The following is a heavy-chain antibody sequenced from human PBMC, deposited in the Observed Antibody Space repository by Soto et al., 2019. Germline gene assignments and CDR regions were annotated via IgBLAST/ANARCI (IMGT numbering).Heavy chain of an antibody. J-gene: IGHJ5*02. CDR3: ARVDSSSWYNWFDP. Sequence: ASVKVSCKASGGSLSTNPISWVRQAPGQGLEWMGGAGSGTGPGNHAQKLQGRVTMTTDTSTSTAYMELRSLRSDDTAVYYCARVDSSSWYNWFDPWGQGTLVTVSS. V-gene: IGHV1-18*04. CDR2: AGSGTGPG. D-gene: IGHD6-13*01. CDR1: GGSLSTNP.